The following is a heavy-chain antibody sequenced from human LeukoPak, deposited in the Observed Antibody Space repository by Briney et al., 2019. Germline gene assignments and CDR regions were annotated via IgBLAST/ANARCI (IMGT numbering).Heavy chain of an antibody. CDR2: ISGSGGST. CDR3: AKDQYYYDNSGRPTEY. J-gene: IGHJ4*02. CDR1: GFTFRSFA. Sequence: GGSLRLSCAASGFTFRSFAMSWVRQAPGKGLEWVSAISGSGGSTFYADSVKGRFTISRDNSKNTLYLQMNSLSAEDTAVYYCAKDQYYYDNSGRPTEYWGQGTLVTVSS. V-gene: IGHV3-23*01. D-gene: IGHD3-22*01.